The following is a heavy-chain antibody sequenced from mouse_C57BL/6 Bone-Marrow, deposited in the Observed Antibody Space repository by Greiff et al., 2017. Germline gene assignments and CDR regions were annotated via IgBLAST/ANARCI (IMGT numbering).Heavy chain of an antibody. J-gene: IGHJ2*01. CDR2: IHPTSSST. V-gene: IGHV1-64*01. CDR1: GYTFTSYW. Sequence: QVQLQQPGAELVKPGASVKLSCKASGYTFTSYWMHWVQQRPGQGLEWIGMIHPTSSSTNYTEKFKGKATLTVDKSSSTAYMHLSSLTSEDSAVCSRARPYYNDGDYWGQGTTLTVSS. D-gene: IGHD1-1*01. CDR3: ARPYYNDGDY.